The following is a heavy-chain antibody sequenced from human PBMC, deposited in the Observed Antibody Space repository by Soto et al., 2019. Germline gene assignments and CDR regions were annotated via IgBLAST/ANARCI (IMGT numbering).Heavy chain of an antibody. CDR2: IYSVGTT. V-gene: IGHV3-66*01. CDR1: GFTVSSNS. Sequence: PGGSLRLSCAASGFTVSSNSMSWVRQAPGKGLKWVSIIYSVGTTYYADSVKGRFTISRDNSKNTLYLQMNSLRAEDTAVYYCVRDSLHDYSNYFFSWGQGTLVTVSS. D-gene: IGHD4-4*01. J-gene: IGHJ4*02. CDR3: VRDSLHDYSNYFFS.